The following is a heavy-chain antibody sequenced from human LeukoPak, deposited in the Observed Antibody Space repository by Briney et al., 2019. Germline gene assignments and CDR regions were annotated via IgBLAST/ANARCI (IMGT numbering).Heavy chain of an antibody. V-gene: IGHV1-18*01. J-gene: IGHJ6*02. D-gene: IGHD6-19*01. CDR2: INTYNGNT. Sequence: ASVKVSCKASGYTFTSSGISWVRQAPGQGLEWMGWINTYNGNTNYAQKLQGRVTMTTDTPTSTAYMELRSMRSDDTAVYYCARDEQWLVPISRPFYGMDVWGQGTTVTVSS. CDR3: ARDEQWLVPISRPFYGMDV. CDR1: GYTFTSSG.